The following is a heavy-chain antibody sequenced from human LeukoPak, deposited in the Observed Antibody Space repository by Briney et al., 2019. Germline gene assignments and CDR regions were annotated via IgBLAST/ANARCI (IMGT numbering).Heavy chain of an antibody. Sequence: SETLSLTCTVSGGSISSYYWSWIRQPPGKGLEWIGYIYYSGSTNYNPSLKSRVTISVDTSKNQFSLKLSSVTAADTAVYYCAGHSSPDFWSGYYANPHYYYYGMDVWGQGTTVTVSS. V-gene: IGHV4-59*01. CDR1: GGSISSYY. J-gene: IGHJ6*02. D-gene: IGHD3-3*01. CDR3: AGHSSPDFWSGYYANPHYYYYGMDV. CDR2: IYYSGST.